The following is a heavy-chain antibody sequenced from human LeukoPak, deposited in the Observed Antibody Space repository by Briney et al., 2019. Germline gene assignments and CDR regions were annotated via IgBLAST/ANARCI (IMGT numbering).Heavy chain of an antibody. J-gene: IGHJ3*02. Sequence: ASVKVSCKPSGYTFTGYYIHWVRQAPGQGLEWMGWINPNSGGTNYAQKFQGRVTMTRDTSISTAYMELSWLRSDDTAVYYCAREVAVPGVNAFDIWGQGTRVTVSS. CDR3: AREVAVPGVNAFDI. CDR1: GYTFTGYY. CDR2: INPNSGGT. D-gene: IGHD6-19*01. V-gene: IGHV1-2*02.